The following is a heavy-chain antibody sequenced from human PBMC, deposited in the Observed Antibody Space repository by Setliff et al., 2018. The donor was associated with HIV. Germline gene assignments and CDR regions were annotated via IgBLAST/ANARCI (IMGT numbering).Heavy chain of an antibody. J-gene: IGHJ4*02. CDR1: GYTFTSYG. Sequence: ASVKVSCKASGYTFTSYGISWVRQAPGQGLEWMGGIIPILGIANYAQKFQGRVTMTRNTSISTAYMELTSLTSEDTAVYYCARGGSLHGSGSAYYDYWGQGTLVTISS. D-gene: IGHD3-10*01. V-gene: IGHV1-69*10. CDR3: ARGGSLHGSGSAYYDY. CDR2: IIPILGIA.